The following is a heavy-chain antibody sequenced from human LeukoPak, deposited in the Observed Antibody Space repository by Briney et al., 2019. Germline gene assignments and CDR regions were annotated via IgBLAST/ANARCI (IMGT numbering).Heavy chain of an antibody. J-gene: IGHJ3*02. CDR3: AKGVHDFWSGHAFDI. D-gene: IGHD3-3*01. CDR2: ISWNSGSR. CDR1: RFSFDDYA. V-gene: IGHV3-9*01. Sequence: GRSLGLSCTASRFSFDDYAIHWVRQIPGKGLEWVSAISWNSGSRGYADSVKGRFTISRDNAKSSLYLQMNSLRPEDTALYYCAKGVHDFWSGHAFDIWGQGTMVTVSS.